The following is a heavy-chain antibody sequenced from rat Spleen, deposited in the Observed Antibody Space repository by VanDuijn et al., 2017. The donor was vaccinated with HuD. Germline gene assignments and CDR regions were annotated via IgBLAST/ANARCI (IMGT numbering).Heavy chain of an antibody. Sequence: EVQLQESRPGLVKPSQSLSLTCSVTGYSITSSCRWNWIRKSPGSKMEWIGHISYSGSPSYSPSLKGRISISRDTSKNQFLLQLDSVTTEDTATYFCARYTATISFDYWGQGVMVTVSS. CDR1: GYSITSSC. CDR2: ISYSGSP. D-gene: IGHD1-10*01. CDR3: ARYTATISFDY. V-gene: IGHV3-1*01. J-gene: IGHJ2*01.